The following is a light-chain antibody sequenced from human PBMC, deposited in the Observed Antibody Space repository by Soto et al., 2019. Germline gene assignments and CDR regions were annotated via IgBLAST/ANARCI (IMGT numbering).Light chain of an antibody. Sequence: QSALTQPASVSGSPGQSITISCTGTSSDVGGYNSVSWYQQHPGKAPKLLIYEVSNRPSGFSNRFSVSKSGNTASLTISGLQAEDEADYYCSSYAGSSTLVFGTGTKLTVL. CDR2: EVS. V-gene: IGLV2-14*01. J-gene: IGLJ1*01. CDR1: SSDVGGYNS. CDR3: SSYAGSSTLV.